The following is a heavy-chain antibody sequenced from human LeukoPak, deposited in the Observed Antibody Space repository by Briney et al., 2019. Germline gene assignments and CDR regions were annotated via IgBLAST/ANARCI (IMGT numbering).Heavy chain of an antibody. CDR1: GFTFSSYA. Sequence: GGSLRLSCAASGFTFSSYAMHWVRQAPGKGLQWVAAISHDGSEKFYADSVKGRLTISRDNSKNTLFLQMNSLRAEDTAVYYCATDETDWIPDYWGQGTLVTVSS. CDR2: ISHDGSEK. D-gene: IGHD3-9*01. J-gene: IGHJ4*02. V-gene: IGHV3-30*01. CDR3: ATDETDWIPDY.